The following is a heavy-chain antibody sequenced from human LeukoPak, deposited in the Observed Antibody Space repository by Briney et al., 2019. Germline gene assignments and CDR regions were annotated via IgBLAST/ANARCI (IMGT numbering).Heavy chain of an antibody. CDR2: IKQDGSEK. J-gene: IGHJ3*02. Sequence: GGSLRPSCAASGFSISSYWMSWVRQAPGKGLEWVANIKQDGSEKYYVDSVKGRFTISRDNAKNSLSLQMNNLRAEDTAVYYCARSQLGAFDIWGQGTMVTVSS. CDR1: GFSISSYW. D-gene: IGHD6-6*01. CDR3: ARSQLGAFDI. V-gene: IGHV3-7*01.